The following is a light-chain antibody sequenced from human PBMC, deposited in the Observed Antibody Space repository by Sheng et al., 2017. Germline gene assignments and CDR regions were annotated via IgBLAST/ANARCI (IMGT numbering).Light chain of an antibody. V-gene: IGKV1-NL1*01. CDR2: DAS. Sequence: DIQMTQSPSSLSASVGDRVTISCRASQGINSALAWYHQKPGKAPKLLLYDASTLESGVPSRFRGSGSGTDYILTISSLQPEDFATYFCQQYYNTPLTFGEGPRWRSN. J-gene: IGKJ4*01. CDR3: QQYYNTPLT. CDR1: QGINSA.